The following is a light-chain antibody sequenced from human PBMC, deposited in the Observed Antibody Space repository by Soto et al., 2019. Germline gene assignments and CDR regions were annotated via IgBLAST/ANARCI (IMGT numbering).Light chain of an antibody. CDR3: ASFTRCVTLL. Sequence: QSVLTQPASVSGSPGQSITISCAGTSSDVGGYNYVSWYQQHPGKVPRLIISDVNKRPSGVSDRFSGSKSGNTASLTISGVQAEDDADYYCASFTRCVTLLFCGVPELTVL. J-gene: IGLJ2*01. CDR1: SSDVGGYNY. V-gene: IGLV2-14*03. CDR2: DVN.